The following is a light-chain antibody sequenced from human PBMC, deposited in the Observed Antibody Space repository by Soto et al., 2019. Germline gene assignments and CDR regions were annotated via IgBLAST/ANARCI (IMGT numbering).Light chain of an antibody. Sequence: QSALTQPASVSGSPGQSITISCTGTSSDVGSYDLVSWYQQRPGKAPKLMIYDNSNRPSGVSNRLSGSKSGNTASLTISGLQAEDEADYYCCSYAGPSTYVFGTGTKVTVL. CDR3: CSYAGPSTYV. CDR2: DNS. V-gene: IGLV2-23*01. CDR1: SSDVGSYDL. J-gene: IGLJ1*01.